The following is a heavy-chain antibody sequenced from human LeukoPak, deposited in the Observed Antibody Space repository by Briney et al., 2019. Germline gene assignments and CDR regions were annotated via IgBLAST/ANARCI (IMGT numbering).Heavy chain of an antibody. J-gene: IGHJ6*02. V-gene: IGHV1-24*01. Sequence: ASMKVSCKVSGYSLNELSMHWVRQTPGKGLEWMGGFDPEDGETIYAQKFQGRVTMTEDTSTDTAYMELNSLRSDDTAVYYCATDPGEIVPAAKGSRGDYCYGMDVWGQGTTVTVSS. CDR1: GYSLNELS. CDR3: ATDPGEIVPAAKGSRGDYCYGMDV. D-gene: IGHD2-2*01. CDR2: FDPEDGET.